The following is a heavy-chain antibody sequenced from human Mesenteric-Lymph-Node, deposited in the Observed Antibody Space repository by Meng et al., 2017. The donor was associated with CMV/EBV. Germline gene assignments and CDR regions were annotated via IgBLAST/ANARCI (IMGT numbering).Heavy chain of an antibody. CDR1: GFIFNSYE. Sequence: GESLKISCAASGFIFNSYEMNWVRQAPGKGLEWIAYISSSGGIMNYADSVQGRFTISRDNTKNSVYLQMNSLRAEDTAVYYCARDYYDSSGRYAFDIWGQGTMVTVSS. CDR2: ISSSGGIM. J-gene: IGHJ3*02. D-gene: IGHD3-22*01. CDR3: ARDYYDSSGRYAFDI. V-gene: IGHV3-48*03.